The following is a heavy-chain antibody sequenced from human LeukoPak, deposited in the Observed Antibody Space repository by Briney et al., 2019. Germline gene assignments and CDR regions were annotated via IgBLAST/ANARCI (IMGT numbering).Heavy chain of an antibody. CDR1: GFTFSNYW. J-gene: IGHJ3*02. CDR3: ARGLSDYDFWSGYYTDHDAFDI. CDR2: INQEGSEN. Sequence: GGSLRLSCAASGFTFSNYWMSWVRQAPGKGLDWVANINQEGSENYLVASVKDRFTITRDNAKNSLYLQMNSLRAEDTAVYYCARGLSDYDFWSGYYTDHDAFDIWGQGTMVTVSS. V-gene: IGHV3-7*01. D-gene: IGHD3-3*01.